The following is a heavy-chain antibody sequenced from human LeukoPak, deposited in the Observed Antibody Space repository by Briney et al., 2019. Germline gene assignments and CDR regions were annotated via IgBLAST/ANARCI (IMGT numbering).Heavy chain of an antibody. J-gene: IGHJ4*02. Sequence: GGSLRLSCAASGFTFSDYYMSWIRQAPGKGLEWVSYISSSGSTIYYADSVKGRFTISRDNSKNTLYLQMNSLRAEDTAVYYCAKELSSTSSPVDYWGQGTLVTVSS. D-gene: IGHD2-2*01. V-gene: IGHV3-11*01. CDR1: GFTFSDYY. CDR2: ISSSGSTI. CDR3: AKELSSTSSPVDY.